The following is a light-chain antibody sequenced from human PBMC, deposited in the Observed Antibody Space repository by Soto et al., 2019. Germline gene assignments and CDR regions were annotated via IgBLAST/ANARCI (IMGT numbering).Light chain of an antibody. V-gene: IGKV3-20*01. J-gene: IGKJ1*01. CDR1: QSVGSSY. CDR3: QQYGSSRT. Sequence: EIGLTQSPGTLSLSPGERATLSCRASQSVGSSYLAWYQQKPGQAPRLLIYGASSRATGIPDRFSGSGSETDFTLTISRLEPEDFAVYYCQQYGSSRTFGQGTKVEIK. CDR2: GAS.